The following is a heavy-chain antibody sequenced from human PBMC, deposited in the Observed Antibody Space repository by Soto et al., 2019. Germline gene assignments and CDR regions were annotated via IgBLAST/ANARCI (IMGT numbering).Heavy chain of an antibody. Sequence: QVQLQESGPGLVKPSETLSLTCTVSGASINNYYCNWVRQPPGKGLEWIGSIHYSGTTHYNPSLARRVTIAADSAKNPFSLKLNSVTAADTAVYYCSGDTYGMDVWGQGTTVTVSS. CDR1: GASINNYY. CDR3: SGDTYGMDV. V-gene: IGHV4-59*01. J-gene: IGHJ6*02. CDR2: IHYSGTT.